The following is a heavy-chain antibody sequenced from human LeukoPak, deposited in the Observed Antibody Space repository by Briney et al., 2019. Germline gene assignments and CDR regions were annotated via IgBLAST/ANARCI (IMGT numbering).Heavy chain of an antibody. CDR2: ISAYHGNT. J-gene: IGHJ4*02. CDR3: ARHENYYDSSGYYDY. D-gene: IGHD3-22*01. V-gene: IGHV1-18*01. Sequence: GASVKVSCKASGYTFTSYGISWVRQAPGQGLEWMGWISAYHGNTNYAQKLQGRVTMTTDTSTSTAYMELRSLRSDDTAVYYCARHENYYDSSGYYDYWGQGTLVTVSS. CDR1: GYTFTSYG.